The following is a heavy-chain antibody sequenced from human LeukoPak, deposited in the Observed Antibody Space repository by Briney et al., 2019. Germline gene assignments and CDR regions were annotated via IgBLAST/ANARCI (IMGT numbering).Heavy chain of an antibody. Sequence: GGSLRLSCAASGFTFSSYSMNWVRQAPGKGLEWVSYISSSSSTIYYADSVKGRFTISRDNAKNSLYLQMNSLRAEDTAVYYCARDLTTVVTPVCHRWGQGTLVTVSP. CDR3: ARDLTTVVTPVCHR. V-gene: IGHV3-48*01. CDR2: ISSSSSTI. J-gene: IGHJ5*02. CDR1: GFTFSSYS. D-gene: IGHD4-23*01.